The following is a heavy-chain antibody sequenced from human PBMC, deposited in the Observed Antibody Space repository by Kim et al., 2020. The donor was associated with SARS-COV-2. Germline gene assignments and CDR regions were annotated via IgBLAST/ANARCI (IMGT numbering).Heavy chain of an antibody. V-gene: IGHV4-59*01. Sequence: TNYNRSLKSRVTISVDTSKKQLSLKLSAVTTADKAVYYCARAPSSSFLDYWGQGTLVTVSS. CDR2: T. D-gene: IGHD6-13*01. J-gene: IGHJ4*02. CDR3: ARAPSSSFLDY.